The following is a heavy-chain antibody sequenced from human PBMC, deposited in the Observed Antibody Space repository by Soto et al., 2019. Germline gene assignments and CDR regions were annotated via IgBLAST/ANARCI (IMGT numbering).Heavy chain of an antibody. D-gene: IGHD2-21*02. Sequence: QVQLMQSGAELMKPGSSGKVSCRASGDTFSSYTVNWVRQAPGRGLEWMGWSIPVLGTTDYAQKFKGRVTITADKSSNIVYMELSSLRSEDTAVYYCARRRYCGYDCYHKHYFGMDVWGQGTTVTVAS. CDR2: SIPVLGTT. CDR3: ARRRYCGYDCYHKHYFGMDV. J-gene: IGHJ6*02. V-gene: IGHV1-69*08. CDR1: GDTFSSYT.